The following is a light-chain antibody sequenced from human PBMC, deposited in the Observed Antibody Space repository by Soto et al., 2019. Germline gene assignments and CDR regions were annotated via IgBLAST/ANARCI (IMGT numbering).Light chain of an antibody. CDR1: QSLFYSSTNNNY. J-gene: IGKJ1*01. CDR3: QQYYSTPRT. Sequence: DIVMTQSPDSLAVSLGDRATINCKSSQSLFYSSTNNNYFAWYQQKPGQPPKLLIYWASIRESGVPDRFSGSGSGADFTLNIRSLQAEDVAVYYCQQYYSTPRTFGQGPTVEIK. CDR2: WAS. V-gene: IGKV4-1*01.